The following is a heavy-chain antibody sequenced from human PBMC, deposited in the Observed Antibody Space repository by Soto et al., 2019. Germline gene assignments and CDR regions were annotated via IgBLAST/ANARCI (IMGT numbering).Heavy chain of an antibody. V-gene: IGHV3-9*01. CDR1: GFTFDDYA. Sequence: GGSLRLSCAASGFTFDDYAMHWVRQAPGKGLEWVSGISWNSGSIGYADSVKGRFTISRDNAKNSLYLQMNSLRAEDTALYYCAKDSHSHPEYQLLYWGQGTLVTVSS. J-gene: IGHJ4*02. CDR2: ISWNSGSI. D-gene: IGHD2-2*01. CDR3: AKDSHSHPEYQLLY.